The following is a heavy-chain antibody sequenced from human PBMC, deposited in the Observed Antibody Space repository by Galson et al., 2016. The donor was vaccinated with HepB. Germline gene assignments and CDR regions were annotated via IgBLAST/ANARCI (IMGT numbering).Heavy chain of an antibody. V-gene: IGHV3-30*04. CDR2: ISFDGSDK. Sequence: SLRLSCAASGFPFSSYAVHWVRQAPGKGLEWVAVISFDGSDKKYADSVKGRFTISRDNSKNTPYLQMNSLRPEDTALYYCARAPGGGFAWGPLDYWGQGTLVTVSS. D-gene: IGHD5-24*01. J-gene: IGHJ4*02. CDR3: ARAPGGGFAWGPLDY. CDR1: GFPFSSYA.